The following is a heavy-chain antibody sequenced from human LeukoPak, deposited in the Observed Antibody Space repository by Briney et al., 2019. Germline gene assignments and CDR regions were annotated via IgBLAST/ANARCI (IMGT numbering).Heavy chain of an antibody. Sequence: SETLSLTCTVSGGSISSYYWSWIRQPAGKGLEWIGRIYTSGTTKYNAALKSRLTISMDTSKNQLSLKLSSVTAADTAVYYCASVSDSPKEKFDFWGQGTLVTVSS. CDR1: GGSISSYY. V-gene: IGHV4-4*07. D-gene: IGHD3/OR15-3a*01. CDR2: IYTSGTT. J-gene: IGHJ4*02. CDR3: ASVSDSPKEKFDF.